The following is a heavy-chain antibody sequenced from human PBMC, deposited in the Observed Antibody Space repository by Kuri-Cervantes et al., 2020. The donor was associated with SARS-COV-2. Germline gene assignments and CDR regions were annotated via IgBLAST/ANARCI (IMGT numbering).Heavy chain of an antibody. J-gene: IGHJ4*02. CDR2: IKQDGSEK. CDR1: GFTFSSYW. V-gene: IGHV3-7*03. D-gene: IGHD3-10*01. CDR3: ARRITMVRVAWVYFDY. Sequence: GGSLRLSCAASGFTFSSYWMSWVRQAPGKGLEWVANIKQDGSEKYYVDSVKGRFTISRDNAKNSLYLQMNSLRAEDTAVYYCARRITMVRVAWVYFDYWGQGTLVTVSS.